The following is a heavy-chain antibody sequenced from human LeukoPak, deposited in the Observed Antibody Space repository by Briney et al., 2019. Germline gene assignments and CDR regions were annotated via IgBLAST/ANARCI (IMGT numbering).Heavy chain of an antibody. J-gene: IGHJ5*02. CDR2: IYDSGGT. D-gene: IGHD3-22*01. CDR3: GRDGVDYESSVHYSGNWFDP. CDR1: GGPMSSGGYH. V-gene: IGHV4-31*03. Sequence: TLPLTCTVSGGPMSSGGYHWSWIRKHPGKGLEWIGYIYDSGGTYYNPSLKRRLPMPVDTSKHQFSLKLSSVTAADTAVYYCGRDGVDYESSVHYSGNWFDPGGQGTLVSV.